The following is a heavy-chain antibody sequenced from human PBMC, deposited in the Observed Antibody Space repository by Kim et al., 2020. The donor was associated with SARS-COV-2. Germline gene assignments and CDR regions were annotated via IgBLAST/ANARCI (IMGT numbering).Heavy chain of an antibody. D-gene: IGHD2-15*01. V-gene: IGHV3-72*01. Sequence: AASVKGRFTISRDDSKKSLYLKMNGLKTEDTAVYYCARRYCTADGCYPDYWGQGTLVTVSS. J-gene: IGHJ4*02. CDR3: ARRYCTADGCYPDY.